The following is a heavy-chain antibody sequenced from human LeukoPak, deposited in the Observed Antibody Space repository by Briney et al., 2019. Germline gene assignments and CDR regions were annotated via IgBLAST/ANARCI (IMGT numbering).Heavy chain of an antibody. D-gene: IGHD4-17*01. J-gene: IGHJ5*02. CDR1: GGSISSYY. Sequence: SSETLSLTCTVSGGSISSYYWSWIRQPPGKGLEWIGYIYYSGSTNYNPSLKSRVTISVDASKNQFSLKLSSVTAADTAVYYCARGGDYDGPNGFDPWGQGTLVTVSS. V-gene: IGHV4-59*01. CDR3: ARGGDYDGPNGFDP. CDR2: IYYSGST.